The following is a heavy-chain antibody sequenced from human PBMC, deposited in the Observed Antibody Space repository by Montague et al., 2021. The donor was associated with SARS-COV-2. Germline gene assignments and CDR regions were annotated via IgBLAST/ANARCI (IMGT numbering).Heavy chain of an antibody. Sequence: SETLSLTCTVSGGSINTSYWSWIRQPPGKGLEWIGYVYYTGSTNYNPSLMSRVTISVDTSKNQFFLHLSSVSPADTAVYYCSRLLYHNYMYGFDVWGQGTTVTVSS. CDR1: GGSINTSY. CDR3: SRLLYHNYMYGFDV. V-gene: IGHV4-59*01. D-gene: IGHD3-10*01. CDR2: VYYTGST. J-gene: IGHJ6*02.